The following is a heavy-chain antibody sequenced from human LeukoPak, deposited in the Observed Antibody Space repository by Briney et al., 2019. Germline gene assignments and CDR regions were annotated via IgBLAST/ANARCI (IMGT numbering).Heavy chain of an antibody. CDR1: GFTFSSYA. Sequence: PGGSLRLSCSAPGFTFSSYAMHWVRQAPGKGLEYVSAISSNGGSTYYADSVKGRFTTSRDISKNTLYLQINSLRAEDTAVYYCARNDRGALYDLDYWGQGTLVTVSS. D-gene: IGHD2-8*01. CDR2: ISSNGGST. J-gene: IGHJ4*02. V-gene: IGHV3-64*04. CDR3: ARNDRGALYDLDY.